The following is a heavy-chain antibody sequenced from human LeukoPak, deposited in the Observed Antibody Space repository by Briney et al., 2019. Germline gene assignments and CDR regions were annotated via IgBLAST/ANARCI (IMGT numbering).Heavy chain of an antibody. V-gene: IGHV1-2*02. CDR1: GYTFTGYY. D-gene: IGHD5-18*01. Sequence: ASVKVSCKASGYTFTGYYMHWVRQAPGQGLEWMGWINPNSGGTNYAQKFQGRVTMTRDTSISKPYMELSRLRSDDTAVYYCARDLPYSYGDDFDYWGQGTLVTVSS. CDR3: ARDLPYSYGDDFDY. J-gene: IGHJ4*02. CDR2: INPNSGGT.